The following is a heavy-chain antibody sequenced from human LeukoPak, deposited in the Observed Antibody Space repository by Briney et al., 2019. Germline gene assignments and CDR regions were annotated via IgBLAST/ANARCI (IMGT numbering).Heavy chain of an antibody. V-gene: IGHV3-23*01. CDR2: ISGSGGST. J-gene: IGHJ6*02. Sequence: GGSLRLSCAASGFTFSSYAMTWVRQAPGKGLEWVSGISGSGGSTYYADSVKGRFTISRDNSENTLYLQMNSLRAEDTALYYCAKGQGSYGPYDMDVWGQGTTVTVSS. CDR3: AKGQGSYGPYDMDV. D-gene: IGHD5-18*01. CDR1: GFTFSSYA.